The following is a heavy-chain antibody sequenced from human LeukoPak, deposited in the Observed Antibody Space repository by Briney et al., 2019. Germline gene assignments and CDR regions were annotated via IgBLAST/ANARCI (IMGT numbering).Heavy chain of an antibody. D-gene: IGHD1-26*01. CDR2: ISDGGVT. CDR1: GGSISTCY. CDR3: ARHGGTLDYFDY. Sequence: SETLSLTCNVSGGSISTCYWSWIRQPPGKGLEWIGYISDGGVTSYNPSLKGRVTISVDSPKNRFSLRLTSLTAVDTALYYCARHGGTLDYFDYWGPGSLVTVSS. J-gene: IGHJ4*02. V-gene: IGHV4-59*08.